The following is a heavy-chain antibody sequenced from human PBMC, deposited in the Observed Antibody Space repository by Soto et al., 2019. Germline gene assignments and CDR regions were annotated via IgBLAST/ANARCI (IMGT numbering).Heavy chain of an antibody. CDR1: GGTFSSYT. D-gene: IGHD6-19*01. V-gene: IGHV1-69*08. J-gene: IGHJ6*02. Sequence: QVQLAQSGAEVKKPGSSVKVSCKASGGTFSSYTISWVRQAPGQGLEWMGRIIPILGIANYAQKFQGRVTITADKSTSTAYMELSSLRSEDTAVYYCARDRAIAVAGNYYYYGMDVWGQGTTVTVSS. CDR2: IIPILGIA. CDR3: ARDRAIAVAGNYYYYGMDV.